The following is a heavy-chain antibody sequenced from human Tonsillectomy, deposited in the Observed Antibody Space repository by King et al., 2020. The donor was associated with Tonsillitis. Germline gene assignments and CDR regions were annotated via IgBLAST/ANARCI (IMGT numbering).Heavy chain of an antibody. V-gene: IGHV4-59*08. J-gene: IGHJ6*03. Sequence: VQLQESGPGLVKPSETLSLTCTVSGGSISSYYWSWIRQPPGKGLEWIGYIYYSGSTNYNPSLKRRVTISVDTSKNQFSLKLSSVTAADTAVYYCARLKRATLRNYYYYMDVWGKGTTVTVSS. D-gene: IGHD1-26*01. CDR1: GGSISSYY. CDR3: ARLKRATLRNYYYYMDV. CDR2: IYYSGST.